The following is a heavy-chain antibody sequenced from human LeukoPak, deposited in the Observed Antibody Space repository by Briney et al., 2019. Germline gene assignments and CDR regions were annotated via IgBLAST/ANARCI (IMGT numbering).Heavy chain of an antibody. Sequence: KSSETLSLTCTVSGGSIRSYYWSWIRQSPGKRLEWIGYLYHSGSTNYNPSLKSRVTISVDTSKNQFSLKLSSVTAADTAVYYCARGLYYYGSGSYFDYWGQGTLVTVSS. CDR1: GGSIRSYY. CDR2: LYHSGST. V-gene: IGHV4-59*01. D-gene: IGHD3-10*01. J-gene: IGHJ4*02. CDR3: ARGLYYYGSGSYFDY.